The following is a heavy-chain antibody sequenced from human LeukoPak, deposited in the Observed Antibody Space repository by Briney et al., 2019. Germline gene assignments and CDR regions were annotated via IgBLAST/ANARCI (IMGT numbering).Heavy chain of an antibody. CDR2: INHSGST. D-gene: IGHD3-22*01. CDR3: ARRDSSGYYDY. V-gene: IGHV4-34*01. CDR1: GGSFSGYY. J-gene: IGHJ4*02. Sequence: SETLSLTCAVYGGSFSGYYWSWIRQPPGKGLEWIGEINHSGSTNYNPSLKSRVTISVDTSKNQFSLKLSSVTAADTAVYYCARRDSSGYYDYWGQGTLVTVSS.